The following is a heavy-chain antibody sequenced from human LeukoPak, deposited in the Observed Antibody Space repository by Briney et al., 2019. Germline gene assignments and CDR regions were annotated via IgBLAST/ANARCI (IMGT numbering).Heavy chain of an antibody. V-gene: IGHV3-9*01. CDR1: GFTFDDYA. CDR3: AKGAYSYGYGTDAFDI. Sequence: GGSLRLSCAASGFTFDDYAMHWVRQAPGKGLEWVSGISWNSGSIGYADSVKGRFTISRDNAKNSLYLQMNSLRAEDTALYYCAKGAYSYGYGTDAFDIWGQGTMVTVSS. J-gene: IGHJ3*02. CDR2: ISWNSGSI. D-gene: IGHD5-18*01.